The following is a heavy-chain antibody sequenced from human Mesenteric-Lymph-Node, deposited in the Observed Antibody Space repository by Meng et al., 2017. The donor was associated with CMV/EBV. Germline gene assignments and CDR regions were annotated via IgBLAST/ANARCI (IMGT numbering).Heavy chain of an antibody. V-gene: IGHV1-69*10. CDR2: IIPILGIA. CDR1: TFSSYA. D-gene: IGHD3-3*01. CDR3: ARDPYYDFWSGPINGMDV. Sequence: TFSSYAISWVRQTPGQGLEWMGGIIPILGIANYAQKFQGRVTITADKSTSTAYMELSSLRSEDTAVYYCARDPYYDFWSGPINGMDVWGQGTTVTVSS. J-gene: IGHJ6*02.